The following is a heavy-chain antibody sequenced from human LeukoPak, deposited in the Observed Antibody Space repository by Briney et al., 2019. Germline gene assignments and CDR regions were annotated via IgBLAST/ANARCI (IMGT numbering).Heavy chain of an antibody. V-gene: IGHV3-23*01. J-gene: IGHJ4*02. D-gene: IGHD3-9*01. Sequence: GGSLRLSCAASGFIFSNYALSWVRQAPGKGLEWVSDISGSGGNTYYAKSVRGRFTISRDNSKNTLYLQMNSLRAEDTAVYYCARSYDILTGYYWAAGGLFDYWGQGTLVTVSS. CDR3: ARSYDILTGYYWAAGGLFDY. CDR1: GFIFSNYA. CDR2: ISGSGGNT.